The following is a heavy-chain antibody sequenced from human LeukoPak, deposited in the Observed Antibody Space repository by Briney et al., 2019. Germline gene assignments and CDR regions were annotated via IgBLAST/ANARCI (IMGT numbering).Heavy chain of an antibody. Sequence: SETLSLTCTVSGGSISSSSYYWGWIRQPPGKGLEWIGYIYYSGSTYYNPSLKSRVTISVDTSKNQFSLKLSSVTAADTAVYYCARGRKYYYYMDVWGKGTTVTVSS. J-gene: IGHJ6*03. D-gene: IGHD3-10*01. CDR3: ARGRKYYYYMDV. CDR2: IYYSGST. CDR1: GGSISSSSYY. V-gene: IGHV4-30-4*08.